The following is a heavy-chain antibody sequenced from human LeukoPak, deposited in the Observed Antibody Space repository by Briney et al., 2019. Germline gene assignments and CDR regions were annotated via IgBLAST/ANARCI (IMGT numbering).Heavy chain of an antibody. CDR2: MNPNSGNT. CDR1: GYTFTSYD. J-gene: IGHJ4*02. V-gene: IGHV1-8*01. D-gene: IGHD2-15*01. Sequence: ASVKVSCKASGYTFTSYDINWVRQATGQGPEWMGWMNPNSGNTGYAQKFQGRVTMTRNTSISTAYMELSSLRSEDTAVYYCARGRTYCSGGSCYQAFLWYWGQGTLVTVSS. CDR3: ARGRTYCSGGSCYQAFLWY.